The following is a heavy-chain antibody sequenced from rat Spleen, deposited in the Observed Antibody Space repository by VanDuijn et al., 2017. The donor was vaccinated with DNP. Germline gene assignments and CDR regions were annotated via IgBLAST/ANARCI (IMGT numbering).Heavy chain of an antibody. CDR2: INSAGNT. Sequence: EVQLQESGPGLVKPSQSLSLTCSVTGYSITSDYWGWIRKFPGNKMEWMVYINSAGNTNYNPSLKSRISITRDTSKNQFFLQVDSVTTEDTATYYCARGDILRSFDYWGQGVMVTVSS. CDR3: ARGDILRSFDY. CDR1: GYSITSDY. D-gene: IGHD1-6*01. V-gene: IGHV3-3*01. J-gene: IGHJ2*01.